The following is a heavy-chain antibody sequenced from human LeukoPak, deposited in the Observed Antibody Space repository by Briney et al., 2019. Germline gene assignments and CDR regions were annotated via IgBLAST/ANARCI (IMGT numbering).Heavy chain of an antibody. D-gene: IGHD5-24*01. CDR3: ARRDGYNYPNDY. J-gene: IGHJ4*02. CDR1: GGSISSSNYY. CDR2: IFYSGST. Sequence: KSSETLSLTCTVSGGSISSSNYYWGWICQPPGKGLEWIGSIFYSGSTFYNPSLKSRVTISVDTSKNQFSLKLSSVTAADTAVYYCARRDGYNYPNDYWGQGTLVTVSS. V-gene: IGHV4-39*07.